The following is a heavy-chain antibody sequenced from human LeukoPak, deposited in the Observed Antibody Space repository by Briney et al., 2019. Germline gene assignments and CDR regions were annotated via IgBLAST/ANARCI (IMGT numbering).Heavy chain of an antibody. CDR3: ARVPGAGALDI. CDR1: GFTFSTYA. J-gene: IGHJ3*02. Sequence: GGSLRLSCAASGFTFSTYAMNWVRQAPGKGLEWVAIISYDGSKKYYADSVRGRFTISRDNSSNNLYLQMSSLRTDDTGVYYCARVPGAGALDIWGQGTMVIVSS. V-gene: IGHV3-30-3*01. CDR2: ISYDGSKK.